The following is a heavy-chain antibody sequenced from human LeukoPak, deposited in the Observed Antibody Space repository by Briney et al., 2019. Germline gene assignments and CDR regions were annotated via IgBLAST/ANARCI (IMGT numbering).Heavy chain of an antibody. CDR2: IIPIFGTA. J-gene: IGHJ4*02. CDR3: ATRYEQQLVWRLNY. CDR1: GGTFSSYA. D-gene: IGHD6-13*01. Sequence: ASVKVSCKASGGTFSSYAISWVRQAPGQGLEWMGGIIPIFGTANYAQKFQGRVTITADESTSTAYMELSSLRSEDTAVYYCATRYEQQLVWRLNYWGQGTLVTVSS. V-gene: IGHV1-69*13.